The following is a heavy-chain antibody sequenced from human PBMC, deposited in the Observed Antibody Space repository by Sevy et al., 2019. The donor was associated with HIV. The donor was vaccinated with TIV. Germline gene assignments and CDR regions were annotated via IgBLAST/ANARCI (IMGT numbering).Heavy chain of an antibody. V-gene: IGHV1-58*01. Sequence: ASVKVSCKASGFTFTSSAVQWVRQARGQRLEWIGWIVVGSGNTNYAQKFQERVTITRDMSTSTAYMGLSSLRSEDTAEYYCAASSRSLCGGDCYDTFDYWGQGTLVTVSS. CDR2: IVVGSGNT. D-gene: IGHD2-21*02. CDR1: GFTFTSSA. CDR3: AASSRSLCGGDCYDTFDY. J-gene: IGHJ4*02.